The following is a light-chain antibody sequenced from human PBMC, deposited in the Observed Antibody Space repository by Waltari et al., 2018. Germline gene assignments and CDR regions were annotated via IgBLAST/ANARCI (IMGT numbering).Light chain of an antibody. CDR1: SSDVVGYNY. V-gene: IGLV2-8*01. CDR2: EVS. Sequence: QSALPQPPSASGSPGQSVPIPCPGTSSDVVGYNYVSWYQQHPGKAPKLMIYEVSKRPSGVPDRFSGSKSGNTASLTVSGLQAEDEADYYCSSYAGSNRVFGGGTKLTVL. CDR3: SSYAGSNRV. J-gene: IGLJ2*01.